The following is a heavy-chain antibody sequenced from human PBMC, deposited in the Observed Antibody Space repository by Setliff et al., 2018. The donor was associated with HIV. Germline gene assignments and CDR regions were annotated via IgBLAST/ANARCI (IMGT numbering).Heavy chain of an antibody. CDR2: IITNPGNP. J-gene: IGHJ6*03. CDR1: GYSLTSYS. CDR3: TRDHTPPPNYDFWSGQIDLRNIFYYMDV. V-gene: IGHV7-4-1*01. Sequence: GASVKVSCKASGYSLTSYSINWVRPAPGQGLEWMGYIITNPGNPTYAQGFKGRFIFSVDTPVSKAYLQIFSLKAEDPAVYYCTRDHTPPPNYDFWSGQIDLRNIFYYMDVWGTGSPVTVSS. D-gene: IGHD3-3*01.